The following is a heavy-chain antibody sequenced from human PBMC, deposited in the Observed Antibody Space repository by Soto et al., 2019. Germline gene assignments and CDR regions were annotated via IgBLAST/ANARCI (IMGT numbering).Heavy chain of an antibody. CDR3: ARAFCGGGDCYEGYYFDY. J-gene: IGHJ4*02. CDR2: IYHSGST. D-gene: IGHD2-21*02. CDR1: GYSISSGYY. Sequence: PSETLSLTCAVSGYSISSGYYWGWIRQPPGKGLEWIGSIYHSGSTYYNPSLKSRVTISVDTSKNQFSLKLSSVTAADTAVYYCARAFCGGGDCYEGYYFDYWGQGTLVTVSS. V-gene: IGHV4-38-2*01.